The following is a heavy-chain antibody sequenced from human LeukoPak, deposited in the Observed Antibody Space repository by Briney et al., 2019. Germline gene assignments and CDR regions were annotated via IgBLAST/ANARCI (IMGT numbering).Heavy chain of an antibody. CDR1: GFTFSNAW. CDR3: TADKFRINWSVATNWFDP. D-gene: IGHD1-1*01. Sequence: GGSLRLSCAASGFTFSNAWMSWVRQAPGKGLEWVGRIKSKTDGGTTEYAAPVKHRFTISRDDSKNTLYLQMNSLKTEDTAVYYCTADKFRINWSVATNWFDPWGQGTLVTVSS. CDR2: IKSKTDGGTT. J-gene: IGHJ5*02. V-gene: IGHV3-15*01.